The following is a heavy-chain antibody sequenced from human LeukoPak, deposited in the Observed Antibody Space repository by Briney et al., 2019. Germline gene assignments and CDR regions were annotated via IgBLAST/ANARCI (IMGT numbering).Heavy chain of an antibody. Sequence: SGGSLRLSCAASGFTFSNYAMSWIRQAPGKGLEWVSAISGSGGSTYYADSVKGRFTISRDNSKNTLYLQMNSLRAEDTAVYYCAKAFDYGDYSVAFDIWGQGTMVTVSS. D-gene: IGHD4-17*01. CDR3: AKAFDYGDYSVAFDI. CDR2: ISGSGGST. J-gene: IGHJ3*02. CDR1: GFTFSNYA. V-gene: IGHV3-23*01.